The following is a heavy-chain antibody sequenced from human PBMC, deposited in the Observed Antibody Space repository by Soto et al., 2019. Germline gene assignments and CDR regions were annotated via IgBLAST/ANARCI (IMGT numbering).Heavy chain of an antibody. CDR1: GFSFSSHA. J-gene: IGHJ3*02. V-gene: IGHV3-33*01. CDR2: LWSDGSNK. CDR3: ARDGQNLAPYAFDM. Sequence: QVQLVESGGGVVRPGMSLRLSGATSGFSFSSHAMHWVRQAPGKGLEWVAQLWSDGSNKYYADSMRGRFTISRDFSKNTAFLQMDSLRAEDTAVYYCARDGQNLAPYAFDMWGQGTLVTVSS.